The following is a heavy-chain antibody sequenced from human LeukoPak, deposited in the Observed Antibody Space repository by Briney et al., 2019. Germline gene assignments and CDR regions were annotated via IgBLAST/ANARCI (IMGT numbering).Heavy chain of an antibody. V-gene: IGHV1-8*01. CDR2: MNPNNGNT. CDR1: GYTFTSYG. J-gene: IGHJ4*02. D-gene: IGHD4-17*01. CDR3: AILPYGDSTFFDY. Sequence: ASVTVSFTASGYTFTSYGISWVRQAPGQGLEWMGWMNPNNGNTGYEQKFQGRVTMTRNTSINTAYMELSSLTSEDSAMYYCAILPYGDSTFFDYWGQGTLVTVSS.